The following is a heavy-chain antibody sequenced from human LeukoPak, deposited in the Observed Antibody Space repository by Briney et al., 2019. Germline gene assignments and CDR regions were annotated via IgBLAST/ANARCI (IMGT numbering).Heavy chain of an antibody. D-gene: IGHD1-7*01. CDR2: MHSSGST. J-gene: IGHJ5*02. CDR1: GDSISDYY. Sequence: PSETLSLTCSVSGDSISDYYWSWIRQPPGKGLEWIGYMHSSGSTNYNPSLKSRVTISVDTSKNQFSLKLRSVTAADTALYYCARDRGITGTTEFDPWGQGTLVIVSS. CDR3: ARDRGITGTTEFDP. V-gene: IGHV4-59*01.